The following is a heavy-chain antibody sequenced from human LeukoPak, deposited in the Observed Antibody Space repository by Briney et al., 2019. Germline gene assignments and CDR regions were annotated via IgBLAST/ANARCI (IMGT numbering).Heavy chain of an antibody. CDR3: ARRVWSGDFDY. Sequence: SETLSLTCTVSGGSISSGDYYWSWIRQPPGKGLEWIGYIYYSGSTYYNPSLKSRVTISVDTSKNQFSLKLSSVTAADTAVYYCARRVWSGDFDYWGQGTLVTVSS. J-gene: IGHJ4*02. CDR1: GGSISSGDYY. CDR2: IYYSGST. D-gene: IGHD3-3*01. V-gene: IGHV4-30-4*02.